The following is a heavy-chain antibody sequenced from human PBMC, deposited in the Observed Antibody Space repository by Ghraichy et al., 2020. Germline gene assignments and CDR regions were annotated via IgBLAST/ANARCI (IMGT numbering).Heavy chain of an antibody. CDR3: ARDPAGGRSGWSTSYFDH. D-gene: IGHD6-19*01. V-gene: IGHV4-31*03. Sequence: SETLSLTCTVSGGSVINNNYYWTWIRQHPGKGLEWIGYIYYSGTTFYNPSLKSRVTISVDTSKNQFSLKLSSVTAADTAVYYCARDPAGGRSGWSTSYFDHWGQGTLVTVSS. CDR1: GGSVINNNYY. CDR2: IYYSGTT. J-gene: IGHJ4*02.